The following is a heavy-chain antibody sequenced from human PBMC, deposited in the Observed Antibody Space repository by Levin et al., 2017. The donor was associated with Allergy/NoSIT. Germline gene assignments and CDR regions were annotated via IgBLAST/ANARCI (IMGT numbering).Heavy chain of an antibody. CDR3: ARGHSGYVMEVVDYYYMDV. Sequence: SETLSLTCTVSGGSISSYYWSWIRQPPGKGLEWIGYIYYSGSTNYNPSLKSRVTISVDTSKNQFSPKLSSVTAADTAVYYCARGHSGYVMEVVDYYYMDVWGKGTTVTVSS. CDR2: IYYSGST. CDR1: GGSISSYY. V-gene: IGHV4-59*01. J-gene: IGHJ6*03. D-gene: IGHD5-12*01.